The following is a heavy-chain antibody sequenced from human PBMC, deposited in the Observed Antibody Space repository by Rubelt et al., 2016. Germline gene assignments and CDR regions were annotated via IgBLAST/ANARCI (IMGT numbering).Heavy chain of an antibody. V-gene: IGHV4-38-2*02. Sequence: QVQLQESGPGLVKPSETLSLTCTVSGYSISSGYYWGWIRQPPGKGLEWIGRIYHSGRTYYTPSPKSRVTISLDTSTNPFSLKLSSVTAADTAVYYCARHDYADVDMRAGPHDYWGQGTLVTVSS. J-gene: IGHJ4*02. CDR1: GYSISSGYY. D-gene: IGHD4-17*01. CDR2: IYHSGRT. CDR3: ARHDYADVDMRAGPHDY.